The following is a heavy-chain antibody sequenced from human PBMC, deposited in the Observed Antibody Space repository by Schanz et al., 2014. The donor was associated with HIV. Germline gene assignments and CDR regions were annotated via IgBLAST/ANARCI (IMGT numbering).Heavy chain of an antibody. CDR1: GFTFRNFG. CDR3: ARDWRPNYDFWSGSIGVIGMDV. J-gene: IGHJ6*02. Sequence: QEQLVESGGGVVQPGKSLRLSCAASGFTFRNFGMHWVRQAPGKGLEWVAVIWYDGTNIDYADSVKGRFTVSRDNSKNTLYLQMNSLRAEDTAVYYCARDWRPNYDFWSGSIGVIGMDVWGQGTTVTVSS. V-gene: IGHV3-33*01. D-gene: IGHD3-3*01. CDR2: IWYDGTNI.